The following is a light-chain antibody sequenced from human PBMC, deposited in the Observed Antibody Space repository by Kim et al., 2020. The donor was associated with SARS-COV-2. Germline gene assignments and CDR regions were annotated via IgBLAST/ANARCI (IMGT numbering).Light chain of an antibody. Sequence: IQLTQSPSSLSASVGDRVSITCRASQGVGSIYLAWYQQKAGKAPNLLIYSASTLQSGVPSRFSGSGSGTEFTLTISSLQPEDFATYYCQQFKCYPHTCGQGTKLEI. CDR3: QQFKCYPHT. CDR2: SAS. CDR1: QGVGSIY. J-gene: IGKJ2*01. V-gene: IGKV1-9*01.